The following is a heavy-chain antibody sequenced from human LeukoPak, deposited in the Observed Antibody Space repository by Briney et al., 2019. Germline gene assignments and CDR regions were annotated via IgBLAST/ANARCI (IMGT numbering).Heavy chain of an antibody. CDR2: IYYSGST. CDR1: GGSISSYY. J-gene: IGHJ3*02. V-gene: IGHV4-59*01. D-gene: IGHD5-12*01. CDR3: ARDSATPYAFDI. Sequence: SETLSLTCTVSGGSISSYYWSWIRQPPGKGLEWIGYIYYSGSTNYNPSLKSRVTISVDTSKDQFSLKLSSVTAADTAVYYCARDSATPYAFDIWGQGTMVTVSS.